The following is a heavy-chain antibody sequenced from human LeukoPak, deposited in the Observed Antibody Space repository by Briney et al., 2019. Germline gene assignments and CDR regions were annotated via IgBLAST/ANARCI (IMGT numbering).Heavy chain of an antibody. CDR3: AKGRYSSGHTHFDY. J-gene: IGHJ4*02. CDR1: GFTFDDYA. Sequence: GGSLRLSCAASGFTFDDYAMHWVRQAPGKGLEWVSGISWNSGSIGYADSVKGRFTISRDNAKNSLYLQMNSLRAEDMALYYCAKGRYSSGHTHFDYWGQGTLVTVSS. V-gene: IGHV3-9*03. D-gene: IGHD6-19*01. CDR2: ISWNSGSI.